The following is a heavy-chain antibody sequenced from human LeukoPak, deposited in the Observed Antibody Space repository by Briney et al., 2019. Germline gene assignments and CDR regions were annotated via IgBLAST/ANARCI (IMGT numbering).Heavy chain of an antibody. V-gene: IGHV3-74*01. Sequence: PGGSLRLSCAASGFTFSSYWMHWVRQAPGKGLVWVSRINSDGSSTSYADSVKGRFTISRDNAKNTLYLQMSSLRAEDTAVYYCARPIYGSGIYHGMDVWGQGTTVTVSS. CDR2: INSDGSST. CDR1: GFTFSSYW. D-gene: IGHD3-10*01. J-gene: IGHJ6*02. CDR3: ARPIYGSGIYHGMDV.